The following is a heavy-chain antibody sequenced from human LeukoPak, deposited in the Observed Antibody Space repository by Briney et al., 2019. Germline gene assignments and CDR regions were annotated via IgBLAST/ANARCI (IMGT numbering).Heavy chain of an antibody. J-gene: IGHJ4*02. D-gene: IGHD3-10*01. CDR2: IYHSGST. CDR3: ARDPFITMVRGVIIDY. Sequence: PSETLSLTCTVSGGSISSNYWSWIRQPPGKGLEWIGSIYHSGSTYYNPSLKSRVTISVDTSKNQFSLKLSSVTAADTAVYYCARDPFITMVRGVIIDYWGQGTLVTVSS. CDR1: GGSISSNY. V-gene: IGHV4-38-2*02.